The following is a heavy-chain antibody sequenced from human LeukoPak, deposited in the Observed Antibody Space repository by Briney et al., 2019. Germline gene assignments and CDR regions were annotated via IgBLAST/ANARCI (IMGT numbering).Heavy chain of an antibody. Sequence: SVKVSCKASVGTFSIYAISWARQAPGQGLEWMGRIIPILGIANYAQKFQGRVTITADKSTSTAYMELSSLRSEDTAVYYCARDPLYGPYYFDYWGQGTLVTVSS. CDR3: ARDPLYGPYYFDY. V-gene: IGHV1-69*04. CDR1: VGTFSIYA. J-gene: IGHJ4*02. CDR2: IIPILGIA. D-gene: IGHD4-17*01.